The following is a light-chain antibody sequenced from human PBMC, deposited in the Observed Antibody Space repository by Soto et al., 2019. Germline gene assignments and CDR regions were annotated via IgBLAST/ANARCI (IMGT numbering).Light chain of an antibody. CDR2: AAS. Sequence: DIQLTQSPSFLSASVGDRVTITCRASQGISSYLAWYQQKPGKAPKVLIYAASTLQSGVPSRFSGSGSGTEFTLTISSLQPEDSATYYCQQLNSYPLTFGPGTKVDIK. CDR3: QQLNSYPLT. CDR1: QGISSY. J-gene: IGKJ3*01. V-gene: IGKV1-9*01.